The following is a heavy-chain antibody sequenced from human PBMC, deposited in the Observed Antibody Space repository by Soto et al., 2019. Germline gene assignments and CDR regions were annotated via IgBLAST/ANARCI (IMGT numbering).Heavy chain of an antibody. CDR3: AKKYSYDSGTYLYHFDC. J-gene: IGHJ4*02. CDR2: IIAGGGDT. Sequence: EMQLLESGGGLVQPGGSLRLSCAASGFTFSHYAMSWVRQAPGKGLEGVSTIIAGGGDTYYAESVKGRFTISRDNSKNTLYMQMNSLRAEDTALYYCAKKYSYDSGTYLYHFDCWGQGTLVTVSS. V-gene: IGHV3-23*01. D-gene: IGHD3-10*01. CDR1: GFTFSHYA.